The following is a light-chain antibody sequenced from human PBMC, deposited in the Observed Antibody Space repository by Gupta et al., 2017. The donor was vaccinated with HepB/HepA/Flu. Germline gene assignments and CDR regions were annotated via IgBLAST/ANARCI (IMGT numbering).Light chain of an antibody. Sequence: SSALTQDPPVSVALGPTVRITCQGDSLRSYHASCYQQKPGQAPILVIHGKNNRPSCIPDRFSSSSSGTTASLTITGAPAEDEADYYCNSRDSSGNNLGVFGTGTKVTVL. CDR3: NSRDSSGNNLGV. CDR2: GKN. V-gene: IGLV3-19*01. J-gene: IGLJ1*01. CDR1: SLRSYH.